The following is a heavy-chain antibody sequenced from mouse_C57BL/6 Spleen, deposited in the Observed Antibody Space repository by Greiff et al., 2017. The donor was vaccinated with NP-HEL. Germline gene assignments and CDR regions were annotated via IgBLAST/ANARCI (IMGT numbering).Heavy chain of an antibody. Sequence: EVQLQQSGPGLVKPSQSLSLTCSVTGYSITSGYYWNWIRQFPGNKLEWMGYISYDGSNNYNPSLKNRISITRNTSKNQFFLKLNSVTTEDTATYYCASFYYSNHWYFDVWGTGTTVTVSS. CDR3: ASFYYSNHWYFDV. CDR1: GYSITSGYY. CDR2: ISYDGSN. V-gene: IGHV3-6*01. J-gene: IGHJ1*03. D-gene: IGHD2-5*01.